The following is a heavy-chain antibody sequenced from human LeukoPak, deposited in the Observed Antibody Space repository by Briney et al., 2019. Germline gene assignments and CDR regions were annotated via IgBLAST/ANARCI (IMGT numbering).Heavy chain of an antibody. Sequence: GGSLRLSCAASGFTFSSYGMHWVRQAPGKGLEWVAVIWYGGSNKYYADSVKGRFTISRDNSKNTLYLQMNSLRAEDTAVYYCARDGGVLGNDAFDIWGQGTMVTVSS. J-gene: IGHJ3*02. D-gene: IGHD2-15*01. CDR2: IWYGGSNK. V-gene: IGHV3-33*01. CDR3: ARDGGVLGNDAFDI. CDR1: GFTFSSYG.